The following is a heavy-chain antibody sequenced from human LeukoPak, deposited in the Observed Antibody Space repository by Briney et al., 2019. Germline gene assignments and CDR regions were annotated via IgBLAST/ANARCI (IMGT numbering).Heavy chain of an antibody. CDR1: GYTFTSYG. V-gene: IGHV1-18*01. CDR3: ARTTGRTYYYYYMDV. J-gene: IGHJ6*03. Sequence: ASVKVSCKASGYTFTSYGISWVRQAPGQGLEWMGWISAYNGNTNYAQKLQGRVTMTTDTSTSTAYMELRSLRSDDTAVYYCARTTGRTYYYYYMDVWGKGTTVTISS. D-gene: IGHD4-11*01. CDR2: ISAYNGNT.